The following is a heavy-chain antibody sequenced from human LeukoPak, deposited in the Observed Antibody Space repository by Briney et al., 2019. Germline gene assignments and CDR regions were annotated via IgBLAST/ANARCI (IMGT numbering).Heavy chain of an antibody. D-gene: IGHD3-16*01. Sequence: GASVKVSCKASGYTFTGYYMHWVRQAPGQGLEWMGWINPNSGGTNYAQKFQGRVTMTRDTSISTAYMELSRLRSDDTAVYYCARASSVRLGSSAALDIWGQGTMVTVSS. CDR2: INPNSGGT. J-gene: IGHJ3*02. CDR1: GYTFTGYY. CDR3: ARASSVRLGSSAALDI. V-gene: IGHV1-2*02.